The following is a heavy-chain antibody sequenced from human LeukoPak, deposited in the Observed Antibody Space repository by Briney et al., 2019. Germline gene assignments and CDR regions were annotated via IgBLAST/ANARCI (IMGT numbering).Heavy chain of an antibody. CDR2: ISNNGGTI. J-gene: IGHJ4*02. V-gene: IGHV3-48*03. Sequence: GGSLRLSCAASGFTFSSYEMNWVRQAPGKGLEWVSYISNNGGTIYSAKSLKGRVSTSRDNAKNSLYLQMNSLRVEDTGVYYCARASGSGYTRGYLVYWGQGALVTVSS. CDR3: ARASGSGYTRGYLVY. D-gene: IGHD3-10*01. CDR1: GFTFSSYE.